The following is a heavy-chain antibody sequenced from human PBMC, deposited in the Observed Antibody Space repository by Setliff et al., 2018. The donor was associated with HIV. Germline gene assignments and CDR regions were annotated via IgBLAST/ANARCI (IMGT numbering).Heavy chain of an antibody. Sequence: PSETLSLTCTVSGDSISSGGYYWSWIRQPAGQGLEWIGRIYTSGNTNYNPSTNSNPSLNSRITISLETSRNQFSLRVTSVTATDTAVDYCTRQSPVAGSGAFDIWGQGTMGTV. D-gene: IGHD6-19*01. CDR3: TRQSPVAGSGAFDI. V-gene: IGHV4-61*02. CDR1: GDSISSGGYY. J-gene: IGHJ3*02. CDR2: IYTSGNT.